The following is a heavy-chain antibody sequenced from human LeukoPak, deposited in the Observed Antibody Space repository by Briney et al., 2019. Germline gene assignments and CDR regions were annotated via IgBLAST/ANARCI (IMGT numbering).Heavy chain of an antibody. V-gene: IGHV1-2*02. J-gene: IGHJ4*02. D-gene: IGHD6-19*01. CDR3: ARGEYSSALLDY. CDR2: INTNSGGA. Sequence: ASVNVSFKASVYTFTVYYMHWVRQAPGQGGEGMGWINTNSGGANYAQKFQGRVTMTRDTSISTAYMELSRLRSDDTAVYYCARGEYSSALLDYWGQGTLVTVSS. CDR1: VYTFTVYY.